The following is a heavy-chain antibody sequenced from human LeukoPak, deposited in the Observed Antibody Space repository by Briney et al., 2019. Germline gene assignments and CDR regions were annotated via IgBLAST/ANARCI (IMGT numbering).Heavy chain of an antibody. V-gene: IGHV4-59*01. D-gene: IGHD2-2*01. CDR2: IYYSGST. Sequence: SETLSLTCTVSGGSISSYYWSWIRQPPGKGLEWIGYIYYSGSTSYNPSLKSRVTISVDTSKNQFSLKLSSVTAADTAVYYCARVGTSWGTYNWFDPWGQGTLVTVSS. J-gene: IGHJ5*02. CDR3: ARVGTSWGTYNWFDP. CDR1: GGSISSYY.